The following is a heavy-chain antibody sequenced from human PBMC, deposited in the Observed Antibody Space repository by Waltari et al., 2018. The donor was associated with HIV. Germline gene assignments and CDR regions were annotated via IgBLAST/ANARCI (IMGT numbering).Heavy chain of an antibody. CDR3: AKDSLQQLVY. CDR1: GFPFSSYG. J-gene: IGHJ4*02. D-gene: IGHD6-13*01. V-gene: IGHV3-30*02. Sequence: QVQLVESGGGVVQPGGSLRLSCAASGFPFSSYGMPWVRQAPGKGLEWVAFIRYDGSNKYYADSVKGRFTISRDNSKNTLYLQMNSLRAEDTAVYYCAKDSLQQLVYWGQGTLVTVSS. CDR2: IRYDGSNK.